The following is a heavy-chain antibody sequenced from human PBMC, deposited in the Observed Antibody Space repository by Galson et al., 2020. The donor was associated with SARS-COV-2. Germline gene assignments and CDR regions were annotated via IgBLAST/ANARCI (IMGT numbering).Heavy chain of an antibody. CDR1: GYTFTGYY. V-gene: IGHV1-2*04. Sequence: ASVKVSCKASGYTFTGYYMHWVRQAPGQGLEWMGWINPNSGGTNYAQKFQSWVTMTRDTSISTAYMELSRLKSDDTAVYYCAREKGMTTFNFFDARGQGARVTVSS. CDR3: AREKGMTTFNFFDA. J-gene: IGHJ4*02. D-gene: IGHD4-4*01. CDR2: INPNSGGT.